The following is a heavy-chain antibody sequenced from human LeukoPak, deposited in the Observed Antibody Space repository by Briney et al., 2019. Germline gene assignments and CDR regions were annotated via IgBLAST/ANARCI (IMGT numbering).Heavy chain of an antibody. CDR1: GGSINSYY. Sequence: SETLSLTCTVSGGSINSYYWSWIRQPPGKGLEWIGYIHYSGSTNYNPSLKSRVTISVDTSKNQFSLKLSSVTAADTAVYYCARVGVPAAINDYWGQGTLVTVSS. J-gene: IGHJ4*02. CDR3: ARVGVPAAINDY. D-gene: IGHD2-2*02. CDR2: IHYSGST. V-gene: IGHV4-59*12.